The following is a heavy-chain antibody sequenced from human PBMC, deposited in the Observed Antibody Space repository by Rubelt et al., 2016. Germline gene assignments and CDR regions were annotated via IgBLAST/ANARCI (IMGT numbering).Heavy chain of an antibody. V-gene: IGHV1-3*01. Sequence: QVQLVQSGAEVKKPGASVKVSCKASGYTFTSYAMHWVRQAPGQRLEWMGWISAYNGNTNYAQKLQGSVTMTTATSTSTAYMGLRSLGSDDTAVYYCARGARRYSMDPRNAFDIWGQGTMVTVSS. J-gene: IGHJ3*02. CDR2: ISAYNGNT. CDR3: ARGARRYSMDPRNAFDI. D-gene: IGHD4-11*01. CDR1: GYTFTSYA.